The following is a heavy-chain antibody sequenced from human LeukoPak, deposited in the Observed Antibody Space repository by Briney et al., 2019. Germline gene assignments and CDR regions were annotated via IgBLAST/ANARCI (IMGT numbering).Heavy chain of an antibody. CDR3: ARTYYYDSSGYPGVFQH. CDR2: IYSGGST. Sequence: AGGSLRLSCAASGFTVSSNYMSWVRQAPGMGLEWVSVIYSGGSTYYADSVKGRFTISRDNSKNTLYLQMNSLRAEDTAVYYCARTYYYDSSGYPGVFQHWGQGTLVTVSS. V-gene: IGHV3-53*01. J-gene: IGHJ1*01. CDR1: GFTVSSNY. D-gene: IGHD3-22*01.